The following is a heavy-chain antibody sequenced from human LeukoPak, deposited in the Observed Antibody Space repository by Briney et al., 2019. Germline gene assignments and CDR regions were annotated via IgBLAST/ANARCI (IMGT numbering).Heavy chain of an antibody. J-gene: IGHJ4*02. CDR1: GFTFSSHR. CDR3: ARSRIDY. V-gene: IGHV3-7*05. Sequence: GGSLRLSCAASGFTFSSHRMTWVRQAPGKGLEWVANIKPDGSEKYCVDSVKGRFTISRDNAKNIPYLQMNSVRGEDTAVYYCARSRIDYWGQGTLVTVSA. CDR2: IKPDGSEK.